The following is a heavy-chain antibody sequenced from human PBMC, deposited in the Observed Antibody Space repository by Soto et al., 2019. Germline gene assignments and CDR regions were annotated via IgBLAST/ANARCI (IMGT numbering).Heavy chain of an antibody. CDR3: ARRLGGQTIHSAFDI. J-gene: IGHJ3*02. CDR1: GFTFSSYG. CDR2: IWYDGSNK. V-gene: IGHV3-33*01. D-gene: IGHD1-1*01. Sequence: QVQLVESGGGVVQPGRSLRLSCAASGFTFSSYGMHWVRQAPGKGLEWVAVIWYDGSNKNYADSVKGRFTISRDNSKNTLYLQMNSLRAEDTAVYYCARRLGGQTIHSAFDIWGQGTMVTVSS.